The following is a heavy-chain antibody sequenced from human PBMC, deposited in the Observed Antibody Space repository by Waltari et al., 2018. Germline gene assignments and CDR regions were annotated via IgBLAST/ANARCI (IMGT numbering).Heavy chain of an antibody. Sequence: QVQLVQSGAEVKKPGASVKVSCKVSGYTLTELSMHWVRQAPGKGLEWMGCVDPEDGETIDAQKFKGRVTMTEDTSTDTAYMELSSLRSEDTAVYYCATWGSGYYYYGMDVWGQGTTVTVSS. J-gene: IGHJ6*02. D-gene: IGHD3-10*01. CDR3: ATWGSGYYYYGMDV. CDR1: GYTLTELS. CDR2: VDPEDGET. V-gene: IGHV1-24*01.